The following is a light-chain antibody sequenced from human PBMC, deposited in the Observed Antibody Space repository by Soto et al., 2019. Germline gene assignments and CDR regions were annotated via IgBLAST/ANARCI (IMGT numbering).Light chain of an antibody. CDR1: SSDVGNYNY. Sequence: SALTQSSYVSGSPGQSITISCPGTSSDVGNYNYVSWYQQHPGEVPKLIIFNVNNRPSGVSNRFSGSKSGNTASLTISGLQAEDEADYYCSSFTSSTTYVFGTGTKVTVL. CDR2: NVN. V-gene: IGLV2-14*01. J-gene: IGLJ1*01. CDR3: SSFTSSTTYV.